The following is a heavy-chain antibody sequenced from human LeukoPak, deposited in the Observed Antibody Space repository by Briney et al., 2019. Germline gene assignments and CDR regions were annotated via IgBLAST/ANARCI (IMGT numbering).Heavy chain of an antibody. CDR2: IYHSGST. D-gene: IGHD4-17*01. Sequence: PSETLSLTCTVSGYSISSGYYWDWIRQPPGKGLEWIGSIYHSGSTYYNPSLKSRVTISVDTSKNQFSLKLSSVTAADTAVYYCARVPYGDYGTLFDYWGQGTLVTVSS. CDR3: ARVPYGDYGTLFDY. CDR1: GYSISSGYY. V-gene: IGHV4-38-2*02. J-gene: IGHJ4*02.